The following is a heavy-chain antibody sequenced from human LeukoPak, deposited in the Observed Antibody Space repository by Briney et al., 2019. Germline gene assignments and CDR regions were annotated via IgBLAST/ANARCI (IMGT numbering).Heavy chain of an antibody. J-gene: IGHJ3*02. D-gene: IGHD4-11*01. CDR1: GFTFGKYW. CDR2: IKLDGSET. V-gene: IGHV3-7*03. CDR3: AKDFRRLQGGAFDI. Sequence: GGSLRLSCVASGFTFGKYWMSWVRQAPGKGLEWVANIKLDGSETNYVDSVKGRFTISRDNSKNTLYLQMNSLRAEDTAVYYSAKDFRRLQGGAFDIWGQGTMVTVSS.